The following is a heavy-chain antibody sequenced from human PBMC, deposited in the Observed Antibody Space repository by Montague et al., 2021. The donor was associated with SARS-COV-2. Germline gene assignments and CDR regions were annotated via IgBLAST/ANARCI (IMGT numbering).Heavy chain of an antibody. V-gene: IGHV4-39*01. CDR1: GGSISSSSYY. D-gene: IGHD6-19*01. CDR2: IYYSGNT. J-gene: IGHJ5*02. Sequence: SETLSLTCTVSGGSISSSSYYWAWIRQPPGKGLEWIGSIYYSGNTYYNPSLKSRVSISGDTSKKQLSLKLTSVTAADTAVYYCARLVGASGRDTCSVDLWGQGTLLTVSS. CDR3: ARLVGASGRDTCSVDL.